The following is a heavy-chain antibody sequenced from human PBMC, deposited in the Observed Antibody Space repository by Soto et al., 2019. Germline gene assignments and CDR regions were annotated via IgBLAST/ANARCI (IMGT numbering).Heavy chain of an antibody. CDR1: GFTFSSYA. CDR2: ISGSGGST. CDR3: AKDPNDYGDRRAFDY. J-gene: IGHJ4*02. V-gene: IGHV3-23*01. Sequence: GGSLRLSCAASGFTFSSYAMSWVRQAPGKGLEWVSAISGSGGSTYYADSVKGRFTISRDNSKNTLYLQMNSLRAEDTAVYYCAKDPNDYGDRRAFDYWGQGTLVTVSS. D-gene: IGHD4-17*01.